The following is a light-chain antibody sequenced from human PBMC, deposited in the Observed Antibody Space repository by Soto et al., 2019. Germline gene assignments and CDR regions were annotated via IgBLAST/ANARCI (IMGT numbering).Light chain of an antibody. Sequence: IMMKQSPATLSVSPGERATLSCRASQSISTKLAWYQQKPGQAPRLLIYGASTRATGIPVRFSGSGSGTEFTLTITSLQFEDFAVYYCQEYNDWRPITFGGGTKVDI. CDR3: QEYNDWRPIT. J-gene: IGKJ4*01. V-gene: IGKV3-15*01. CDR1: QSISTK. CDR2: GAS.